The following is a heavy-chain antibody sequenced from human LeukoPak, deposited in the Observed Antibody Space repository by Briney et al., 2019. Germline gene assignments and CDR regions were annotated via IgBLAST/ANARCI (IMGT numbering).Heavy chain of an antibody. CDR2: IYPGDSDT. J-gene: IGHJ4*02. CDR1: GYSFTSYW. CDR3: ARRGEEGYCSGGSCYFGY. V-gene: IGHV5-51*01. Sequence: GESLKISCKGSGYSFTSYWIGWVRQMPGKGLEWMGIIYPGDSDTRYSPSFQGQVTISADMSISTAYLQWSSLKASDTAMYYCARRGEEGYCSGGSCYFGYWGQGTLVTVSS. D-gene: IGHD2-15*01.